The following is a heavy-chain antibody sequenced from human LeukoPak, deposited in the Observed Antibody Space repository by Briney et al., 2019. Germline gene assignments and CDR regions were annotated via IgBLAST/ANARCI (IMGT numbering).Heavy chain of an antibody. Sequence: QPGGSLRLSCTASGFTFSNYAMAWLRQAPGKGLEWVSAISGSGGSTYYADSVKGRFTISRDNSKNTLYLQMNSLRAEDTAVYCCAKDDYGVDYWGQGTLVTVSS. J-gene: IGHJ4*02. CDR3: AKDDYGVDY. V-gene: IGHV3-23*01. CDR2: ISGSGGST. D-gene: IGHD4-17*01. CDR1: GFTFSNYA.